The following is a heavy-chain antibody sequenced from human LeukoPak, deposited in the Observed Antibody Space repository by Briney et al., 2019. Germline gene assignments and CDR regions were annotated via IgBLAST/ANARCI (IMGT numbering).Heavy chain of an antibody. CDR1: GDSITNARSY. D-gene: IGHD3-10*01. CDR2: IYHTGTT. J-gene: IGHJ5*02. V-gene: IGHV4-39*02. CDR3: ARRNVPGGGNWFDP. Sequence: SETLSLTCTVSGDSITNARSYWGWIRQPPGKGLEWIGAIYHTGTTYYKSSLKSRAAISLDMSKNHFSLRLNSVTAADTAIYFCARRNVPGGGNWFDPWGQGTRVVVSS.